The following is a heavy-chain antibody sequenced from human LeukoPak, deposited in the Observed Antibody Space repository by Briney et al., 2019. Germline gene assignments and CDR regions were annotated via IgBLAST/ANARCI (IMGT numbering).Heavy chain of an antibody. J-gene: IGHJ4*02. Sequence: PGGSLRLSCAASGFTFSSYAMSWVRQAPGKGLEWVSAISSSGFSTYYADPLKGRFTISRDSSKNTLYLQMNSLRAEDTALYYCAKASGPGYSSGWYFDNWGQGTLVTVSS. CDR1: GFTFSSYA. D-gene: IGHD6-19*01. CDR2: ISSSGFST. CDR3: AKASGPGYSSGWYFDN. V-gene: IGHV3-23*01.